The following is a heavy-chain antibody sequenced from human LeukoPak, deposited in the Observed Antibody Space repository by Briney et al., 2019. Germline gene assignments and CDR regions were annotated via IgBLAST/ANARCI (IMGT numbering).Heavy chain of an antibody. CDR1: GFTFSSYA. J-gene: IGHJ4*02. D-gene: IGHD4-17*01. Sequence: GGSLRLSCAASGFTFSSYAMSWVRQAPGKGLEWVSAISGSGGSTYYADSVKGRFTISRDNSKNTLYLQMNSLRAEDTAVYYCAKVAKYGDYPMGYFDYWGQGTLVTVSS. V-gene: IGHV3-23*01. CDR2: ISGSGGST. CDR3: AKVAKYGDYPMGYFDY.